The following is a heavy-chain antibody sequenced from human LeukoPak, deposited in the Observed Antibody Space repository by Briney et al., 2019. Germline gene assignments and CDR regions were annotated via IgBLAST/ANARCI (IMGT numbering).Heavy chain of an antibody. V-gene: IGHV1-24*01. J-gene: IGHJ5*02. CDR2: FDPEDGET. D-gene: IGHD2-2*03. Sequence: ASVKVSCKVSGYTLTELSMHWVRQAPGKGLEWMGGFDPEDGETIYAQKFQGRVTMTEDTSTDTAYMELSRLRSDDTAVYYCARTPPFGYCSSTSCYKNWFDPWGQGTLVTVSS. CDR3: ARTPPFGYCSSTSCYKNWFDP. CDR1: GYTLTELS.